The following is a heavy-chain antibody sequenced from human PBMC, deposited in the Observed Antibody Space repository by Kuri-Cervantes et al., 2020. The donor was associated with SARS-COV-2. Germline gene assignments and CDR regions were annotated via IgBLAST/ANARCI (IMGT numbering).Heavy chain of an antibody. CDR3: ARDRNDGWFDP. CDR1: GFTFSSYA. Sequence: LSLTCAASGFTFSSYAMHWVRQAPGKGLEWVAVISYDGSNKYYADSVKGRFTISRDNSKNTLYLQMNSLRAEDTAVYYCARDRNDGWFDPWGQGTLVTVSS. CDR2: ISYDGSNK. V-gene: IGHV3-30-3*01. J-gene: IGHJ5*02. D-gene: IGHD1-1*01.